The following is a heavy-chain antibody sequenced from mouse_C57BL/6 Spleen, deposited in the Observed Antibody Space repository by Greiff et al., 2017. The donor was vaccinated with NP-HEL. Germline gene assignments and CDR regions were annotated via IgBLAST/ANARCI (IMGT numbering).Heavy chain of an antibody. CDR2: INYDGSST. J-gene: IGHJ1*03. CDR3: ARDRGSSYVRYFDV. CDR1: GFTFSDYY. V-gene: IGHV5-16*01. D-gene: IGHD1-1*01. Sequence: DVKLVESEGGLVQPGSSMKLSCTASGFTFSDYYMAWVRQVPEKGLEWVANINYDGSSTYYLDSLKSRFIISRDNAKNILYLQMSSLKSEDTATYYCARDRGSSYVRYFDVWGTGTTVTVSS.